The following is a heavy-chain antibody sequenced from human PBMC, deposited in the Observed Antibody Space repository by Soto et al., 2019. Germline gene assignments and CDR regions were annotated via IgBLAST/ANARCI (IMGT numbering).Heavy chain of an antibody. CDR2: IGTAGDT. CDR1: GFTFSSYD. CDR3: ARGRESGWLRTYYYYYGMDV. V-gene: IGHV3-13*01. D-gene: IGHD5-12*01. Sequence: EVQLVESGGGLVQPGGSLRLSCAASGFTFSSYDMHWVRQATGKGLEWVSAIGTAGDTYYPGSVKGRFTISRENAKNSLYLQMNSLRAEDTAVYYCARGRESGWLRTYYYYYGMDVWGQGTTVTVSS. J-gene: IGHJ6*02.